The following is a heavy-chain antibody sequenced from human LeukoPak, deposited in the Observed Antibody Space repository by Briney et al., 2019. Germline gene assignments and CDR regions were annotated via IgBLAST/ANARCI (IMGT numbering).Heavy chain of an antibody. CDR1: GFTFSSYG. CDR2: ISGSGGST. D-gene: IGHD2/OR15-2a*01. CDR3: ANSMTRYYYMDV. Sequence: GGSLRLSCAASGFTFSSYGMSWVRQAPGKGLEWVSAISGSGGSTYYADSVKGRFTISRDNSKNTLYLQMNSLRAEDTAVYYCANSMTRYYYMDVWGKGTTVTISS. V-gene: IGHV3-23*01. J-gene: IGHJ6*03.